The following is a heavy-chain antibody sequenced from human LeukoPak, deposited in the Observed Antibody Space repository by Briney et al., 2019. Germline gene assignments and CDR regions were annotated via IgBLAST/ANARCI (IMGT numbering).Heavy chain of an antibody. Sequence: SETLSLTCAVYGGSFSDYYWSWIRQPPGKGLEWIGEINHSGGTNYNPSLKSRVTISVDTSKNQFSLKLSSVTAADTAVYYCATSGWYLLPGVYWGQGTLVTVSS. J-gene: IGHJ4*02. V-gene: IGHV4-34*01. CDR3: ATSGWYLLPGVY. D-gene: IGHD6-19*01. CDR1: GGSFSDYY. CDR2: INHSGGT.